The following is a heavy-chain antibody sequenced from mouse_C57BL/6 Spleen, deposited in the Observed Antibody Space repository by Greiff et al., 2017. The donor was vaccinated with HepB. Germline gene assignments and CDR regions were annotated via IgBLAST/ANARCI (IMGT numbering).Heavy chain of an antibody. CDR1: GYTFTSYW. CDR2: IDPSDSYT. CDR3: ASREGTPGGY. D-gene: IGHD3-3*01. Sequence: QVQLQQPGAELVKPGASVKLSCKASGYTFTSYWMQWVKQRPGQGLEWIGEIDPSDSYTNYNQKFKGKATLTVDTSSSTAYMQLSSLTSEDSAVYYCASREGTPGGYWGQGTTLTVSS. J-gene: IGHJ2*01. V-gene: IGHV1-50*01.